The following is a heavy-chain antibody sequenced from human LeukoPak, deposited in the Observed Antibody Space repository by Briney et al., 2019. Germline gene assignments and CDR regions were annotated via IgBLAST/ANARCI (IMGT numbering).Heavy chain of an antibody. D-gene: IGHD3-10*01. CDR1: GYTFTSYY. J-gene: IGHJ4*02. CDR2: INPSGGST. CDR3: ARDRTMVRGVSGY. V-gene: IGHV1-46*01. Sequence: GASVKVSCKASGYTFTSYYMHWVRQAPGQGLEWMGIINPSGGSTSYAQKFQGRVTMTRDMSTSTVYMELSSLRSDDTAVYYCARDRTMVRGVSGYWGQGTLVTVSS.